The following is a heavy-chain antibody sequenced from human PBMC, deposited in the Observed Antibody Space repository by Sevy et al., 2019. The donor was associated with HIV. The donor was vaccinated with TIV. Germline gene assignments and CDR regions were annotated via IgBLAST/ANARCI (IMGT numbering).Heavy chain of an antibody. V-gene: IGHV3-33*01. CDR3: ARDPLYHYGSGTFYRFYYGMDV. J-gene: IGHJ6*02. CDR1: GFTFNTYA. CDR2: IWNDGSEK. Sequence: GGSLRLSCAASGFTFNTYAMHWIRQPPGKGLEWVAVIWNDGSEKYYADSVEGRFTISRDNSKNMLYLQMNSLRAEDTAVFFCARDPLYHYGSGTFYRFYYGMDVWGQWTTVTVSS. D-gene: IGHD3-10*01.